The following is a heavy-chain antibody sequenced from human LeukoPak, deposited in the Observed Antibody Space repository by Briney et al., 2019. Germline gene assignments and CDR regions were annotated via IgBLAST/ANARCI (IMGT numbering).Heavy chain of an antibody. CDR1: GGSISSSSYY. CDR2: IYYSGST. V-gene: IGHV4-39*07. J-gene: IGHJ4*02. D-gene: IGHD1-26*01. Sequence: SENLSLTCTVSGGSISSSSYYWGWIRQPPGKGLEWIGSIYYSGSTYYNPSLKSRVTISVDTSKNQFSLKLSSVTAADTAVYYCARASDGIVGATTLDYWGQGTLVTVSS. CDR3: ARASDGIVGATTLDY.